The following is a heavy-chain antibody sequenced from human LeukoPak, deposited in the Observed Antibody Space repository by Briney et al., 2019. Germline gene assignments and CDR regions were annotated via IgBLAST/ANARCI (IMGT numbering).Heavy chain of an antibody. CDR1: GFTFSSYS. Sequence: PGGSLRLSCAASGFTFSSYSMNWVRQAPEKGLELVSYISSRRSTRYYADSVKGRFTISRDNAKNSLYLQMNSLRAEDTAVYYCGRAWALDILGRAAPYYYYMDVWGKGTTVTVSS. V-gene: IGHV3-48*01. CDR2: ISSRRSTR. D-gene: IGHD3-9*01. J-gene: IGHJ6*03. CDR3: GRAWALDILGRAAPYYYYMDV.